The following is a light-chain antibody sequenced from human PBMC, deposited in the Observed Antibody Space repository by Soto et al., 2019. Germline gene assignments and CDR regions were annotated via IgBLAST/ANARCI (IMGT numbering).Light chain of an antibody. CDR1: QRISNSY. V-gene: IGKV3-20*01. CDR3: QQYASPPFA. CDR2: DAS. J-gene: IGKJ2*01. Sequence: EIVLTQAPGTLSLSPGERATLSCRASQRISNSYLAWYQQKPGQAPRLLLYDASSRATGIPDRVSGSGSGTDFNLTISRLEPEDFAVYCCQQYASPPFAFGQGTKGEIK.